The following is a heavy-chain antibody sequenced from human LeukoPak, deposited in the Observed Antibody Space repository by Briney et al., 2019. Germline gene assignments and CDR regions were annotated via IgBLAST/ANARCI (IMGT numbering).Heavy chain of an antibody. J-gene: IGHJ5*02. V-gene: IGHV3-7*01. Sequence: GGSLRLSCAASGFTFSNYGMNWVRQAPGKGLEWVANIKQDGSEKYYVDSVKGRFTISRDNAKNSLYLQMNSLRAEDTAVYYCARDRGDYGTGFDPWGQGTLVTVSS. CDR2: IKQDGSEK. CDR3: ARDRGDYGTGFDP. D-gene: IGHD4-17*01. CDR1: GFTFSNYG.